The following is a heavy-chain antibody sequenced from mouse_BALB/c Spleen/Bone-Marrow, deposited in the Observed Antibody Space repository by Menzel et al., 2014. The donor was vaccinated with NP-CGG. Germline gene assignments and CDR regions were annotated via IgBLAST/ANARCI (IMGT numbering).Heavy chain of an antibody. Sequence: EVQLVESGGGLVKPGGSLKLSCAASGFAFSRYDMSWVRQTPEKRLEWVAYITNGGDNTYYPDTVKGRFTISRDNAKNTLYLQRSSLKSEDTAMYYCVRHKNYYAMDYWGQGTSVTVSS. CDR3: VRHKNYYAMDY. J-gene: IGHJ4*01. CDR2: ITNGGDNT. CDR1: GFAFSRYD. V-gene: IGHV5-12-1*01.